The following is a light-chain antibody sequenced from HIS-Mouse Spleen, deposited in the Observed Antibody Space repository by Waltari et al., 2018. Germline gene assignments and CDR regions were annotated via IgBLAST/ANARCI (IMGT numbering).Light chain of an antibody. CDR3: QQLNSYPPT. CDR2: AAS. V-gene: IGKV1-9*01. CDR1: QGISSY. Sequence: DIPLTQSPSFLSASLGDRVTITCRASQGISSYLAWYQQKPGKAPKLLIYAASTLPSGVPSRFSGSGSGTEFTLTISSLQPEDFATYYCQQLNSYPPTFGQGTKVEIK. J-gene: IGKJ1*01.